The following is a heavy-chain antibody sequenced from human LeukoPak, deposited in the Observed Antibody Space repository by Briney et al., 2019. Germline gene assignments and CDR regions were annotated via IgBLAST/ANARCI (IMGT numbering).Heavy chain of an antibody. D-gene: IGHD2-2*01. CDR1: GYTFTSYD. CDR2: MNPNSGNT. Sequence: ASVKVSCKASGYTFTSYDINWVRQATGQGLEWMGWMNPNSGNTGYAQKFQGRVTMTRNTSISTAYMELGSLRSEDTAVYYCARVKSCSSTSCYRHFDYWGQGTLVTVSS. V-gene: IGHV1-8*01. CDR3: ARVKSCSSTSCYRHFDY. J-gene: IGHJ4*02.